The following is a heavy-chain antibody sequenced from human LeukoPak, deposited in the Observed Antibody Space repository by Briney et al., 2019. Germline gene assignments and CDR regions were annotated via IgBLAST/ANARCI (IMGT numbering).Heavy chain of an antibody. D-gene: IGHD1-1*01. CDR3: AIWTSGNY. J-gene: IGHJ4*02. Sequence: PGGSLRLSCADSQFTFNGSWMNWVRRAPGKGLEWVANMDPTGSQKRYVDSVRGRFTISKDNPGASLYLDMHSLRAEDTAICYCAIWTSGNYWGQGTLVTVSS. CDR2: MDPTGSQK. CDR1: QFTFNGSW. V-gene: IGHV3-7*01.